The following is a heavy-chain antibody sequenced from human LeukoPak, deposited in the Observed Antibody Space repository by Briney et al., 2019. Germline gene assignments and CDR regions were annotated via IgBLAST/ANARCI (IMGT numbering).Heavy chain of an antibody. CDR3: ARDPDGDYDFDY. CDR1: GYTFISYG. Sequence: ASVRVSFKASGYTFISYGFSWVRQAPGLGREWMGWISLHNGDTLYAQKFQDRVTLTTDTSTSTAYMELRSLRSDDTAVYYCARDPDGDYDFDYWGQGTLVTVSS. J-gene: IGHJ4*02. D-gene: IGHD4-17*01. V-gene: IGHV1-18*01. CDR2: ISLHNGDT.